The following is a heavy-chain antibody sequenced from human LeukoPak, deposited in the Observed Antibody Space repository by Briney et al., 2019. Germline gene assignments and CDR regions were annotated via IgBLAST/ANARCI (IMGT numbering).Heavy chain of an antibody. CDR1: GFAFAGYC. CDR2: IRQDGSAK. CDR3: ARAYYASRTYDH. D-gene: IGHD3-10*01. J-gene: IGHJ4*02. Sequence: PVGSLRLSCAASGFAFAGYCMTWVRQAPGEGLEWVAKIRQDGSAKHYVASVKGRFTISRENAKNSLYLEMHSLRAEDPAVFYCARAYYASRTYDHWGERTLLSVSS. V-gene: IGHV3-7*04.